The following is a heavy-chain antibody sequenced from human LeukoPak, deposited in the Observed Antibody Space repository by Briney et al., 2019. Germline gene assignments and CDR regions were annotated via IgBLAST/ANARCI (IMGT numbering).Heavy chain of an antibody. CDR3: ARRHYYGSGIIFDY. CDR1: GYSISSGSYY. D-gene: IGHD3-10*01. V-gene: IGHV4-39*07. CDR2: INHSGST. J-gene: IGHJ4*02. Sequence: PSETLSLTCTVSGYSISSGSYYWSWIRQPPGKGLEWIGEINHSGSTNYNPSLKSRVTISVDTSKNQFSLKLSSVTAADTAVYYCARRHYYGSGIIFDYWGQGTLVTVSS.